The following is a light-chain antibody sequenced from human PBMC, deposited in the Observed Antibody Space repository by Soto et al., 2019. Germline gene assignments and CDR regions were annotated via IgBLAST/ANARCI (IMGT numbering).Light chain of an antibody. Sequence: DIQMTQSPSTLSASVGDRCSFTCRAIHYISMWLAWYQQRAGKAPSLLITDASKLESGVPPRFNGSRSETEFTLTIRNLQPDDFETYYCQQYNSSPWTFGLGTKVDIK. J-gene: IGKJ1*01. CDR1: HYISMW. CDR3: QQYNSSPWT. CDR2: DAS. V-gene: IGKV1-5*01.